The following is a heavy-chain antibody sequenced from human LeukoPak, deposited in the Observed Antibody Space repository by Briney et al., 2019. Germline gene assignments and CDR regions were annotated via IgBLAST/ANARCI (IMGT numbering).Heavy chain of an antibody. J-gene: IGHJ4*02. Sequence: GGSLRLSCAASGFTFSSYAMHWVRQAPGKGLEWVAVISYDGSNKYYADSVKGRFTISRDNSKYTLYLQMNSLRAEDTAVYYCARDRGYCSSTSCYALYYFDYWGQGTLVTVSS. CDR3: ARDRGYCSSTSCYALYYFDY. CDR2: ISYDGSNK. V-gene: IGHV3-30*04. D-gene: IGHD2-2*03. CDR1: GFTFSSYA.